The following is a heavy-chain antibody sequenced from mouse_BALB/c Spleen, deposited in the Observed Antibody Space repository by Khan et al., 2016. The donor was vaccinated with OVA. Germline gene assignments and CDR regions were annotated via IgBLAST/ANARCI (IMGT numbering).Heavy chain of an antibody. CDR2: IWSGGGT. Sequence: VQLQESGPGLVQPSQSLSITCTVSGFSLTSSGVHWVRQSPGKGLEWLGVIWSGGGTDYNEAFLSRLSISKDNSMSQVFFKINSQQGNDTAIYDGARYYDYDEGLAYWGQGTLVTVSA. CDR1: GFSLTSSG. D-gene: IGHD2-4*01. J-gene: IGHJ3*01. CDR3: ARYYDYDEGLAY. V-gene: IGHV2-2*02.